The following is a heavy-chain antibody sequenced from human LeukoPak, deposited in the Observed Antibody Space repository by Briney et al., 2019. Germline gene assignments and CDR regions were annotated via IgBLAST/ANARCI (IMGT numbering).Heavy chain of an antibody. D-gene: IGHD3-9*01. CDR1: GFTFSSYA. Sequence: GGSLRLSCAASGFTFSSYAMTWVRQAPGKGLEWVSGISGSGGGIYYADSAKGRFTISRDNSKNTLYLQMNSLRAEDTAVYYCATLAGYFDWFPRGGWFDPWGQGTLVTVSS. CDR2: ISGSGGGI. CDR3: ATLAGYFDWFPRGGWFDP. J-gene: IGHJ5*02. V-gene: IGHV3-23*01.